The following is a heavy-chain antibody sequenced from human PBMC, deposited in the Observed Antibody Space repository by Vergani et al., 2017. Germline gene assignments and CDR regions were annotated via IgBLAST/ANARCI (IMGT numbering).Heavy chain of an antibody. CDR3: ARDRLKGSVATFDGWYFDL. D-gene: IGHD5-12*01. J-gene: IGHJ2*01. Sequence: QVQLVQSGAEVKKPGSSVKVSCKASGGTFSSYAISWVRQAPGQGLEWMGGIIPIFGTANYAQKFQGRVTITADESTITAYMELSSLRSEDTAVYYCARDRLKGSVATFDGWYFDLWGRGTLVTVSS. CDR1: GGTFSSYA. V-gene: IGHV1-69*01. CDR2: IIPIFGTA.